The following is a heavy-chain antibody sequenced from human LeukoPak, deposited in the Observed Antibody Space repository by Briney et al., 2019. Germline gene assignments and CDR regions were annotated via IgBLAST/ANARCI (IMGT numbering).Heavy chain of an antibody. CDR2: INAGNGNT. CDR1: GHTFTSYA. J-gene: IGHJ4*01. V-gene: IGHV1-3*01. CDR3: AKAVGATKWSLPFDY. D-gene: IGHD1-26*01. Sequence: ASVKVSCKASGHTFTSYAMHWVRQAPGQRLEWMGWINAGNGNTKYSQKFQGRVTITRDTSASTAYMELSSLRSEDTAVYYCAKAVGATKWSLPFDYWGQGTLVTVSS.